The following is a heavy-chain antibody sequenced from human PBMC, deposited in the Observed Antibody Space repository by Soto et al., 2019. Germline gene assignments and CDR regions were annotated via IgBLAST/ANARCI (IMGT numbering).Heavy chain of an antibody. CDR1: GLTFSSYS. CDR3: ARAAYSSGPDY. D-gene: IGHD6-25*01. CDR2: ISPSSSAI. J-gene: IGHJ4*02. V-gene: IGHV3-48*01. Sequence: GGGLRLSCAASGLTFSSYSMNWVRQAPGKGLEWVSYISPSSSAIYYADSVKGRFTISRDNAKNSLYLQMNSLRAEDTAVYYCARAAYSSGPDYWGQGTLVTVSS.